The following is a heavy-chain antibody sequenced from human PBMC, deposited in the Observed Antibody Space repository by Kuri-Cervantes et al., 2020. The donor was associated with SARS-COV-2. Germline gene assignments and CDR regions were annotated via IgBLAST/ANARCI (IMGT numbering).Heavy chain of an antibody. CDR2: SKDKANSYTT. CDR1: GLSFSDHY. D-gene: IGHD3-3*01. V-gene: IGHV3-72*01. CDR3: AKVYDFWSGYPIDFDY. Sequence: GESLKISCTGSGLSFSDHYMDRVRQAPGKGLEWVGRSKDKANSYTTQYAASVKGRFTISRDDSQNSLYLQVNSLKTDDTAVYYCAKVYDFWSGYPIDFDYWGQGTLVTVSS. J-gene: IGHJ4*02.